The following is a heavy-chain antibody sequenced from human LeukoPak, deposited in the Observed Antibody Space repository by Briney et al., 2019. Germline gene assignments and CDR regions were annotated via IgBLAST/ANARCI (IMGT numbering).Heavy chain of an antibody. CDR2: IYTSGST. D-gene: IGHD3-10*01. CDR1: GGSFSGYY. Sequence: SETLSLTCAVYGGSFSGYYWSWIRQSAGKGLEWIGRIYTSGSTNYNPSLKSRVTMSVDTSKNHFSLKLSSVTAADTAVYYCARDSYYYGSGSYPLDYWGQGTLVTVSS. J-gene: IGHJ4*02. V-gene: IGHV4-4*07. CDR3: ARDSYYYGSGSYPLDY.